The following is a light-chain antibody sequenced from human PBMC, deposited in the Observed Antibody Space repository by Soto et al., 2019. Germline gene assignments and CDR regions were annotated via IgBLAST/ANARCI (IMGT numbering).Light chain of an antibody. J-gene: IGLJ2*01. CDR2: EVN. CDR3: ISYAGNHNLV. V-gene: IGLV2-8*01. Sequence: QSVLTQPPSASGSPGQSVTISCTGTSSDVGTYIYVSWYQHHPGTAPKLIIYEVNKRPSGVPDRFSGSKSGNTASLTVSGLQPEDAADYYCISYAGNHNLVFGGGTKLTVL. CDR1: SSDVGTYIY.